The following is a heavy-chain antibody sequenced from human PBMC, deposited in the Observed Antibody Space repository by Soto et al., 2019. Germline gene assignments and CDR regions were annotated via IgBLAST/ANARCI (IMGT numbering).Heavy chain of an antibody. J-gene: IGHJ4*02. CDR2: IYYSGST. CDR3: ARGVYNPIFGVISLDY. D-gene: IGHD3-3*01. Sequence: SETLSLTCTVSGGSISSSSYYWGWIRQPPGKGLEWIGSIYYSGSTYYNPSLKSRVTISVDTSKNQFSLKLSSVTAADTAVYFCARGVYNPIFGVISLDYWGQGILVTVSS. CDR1: GGSISSSSYY. V-gene: IGHV4-39*07.